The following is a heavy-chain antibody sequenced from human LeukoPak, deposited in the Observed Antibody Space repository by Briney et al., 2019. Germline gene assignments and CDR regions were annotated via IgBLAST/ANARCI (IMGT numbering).Heavy chain of an antibody. CDR1: GFTFSTYG. Sequence: PGGSLRLSCAASGFTFSTYGMHWVRQAPGEGVEWVSAISGSGGSTYYADSVKGRFTISRDNSKNTLYLQMNSLRAEDTAVYYCAKGVYSYAYYYYYMDVWGKGTTVTVSS. CDR3: AKGVYSYAYYYYYMDV. CDR2: ISGSGGST. D-gene: IGHD5-18*01. J-gene: IGHJ6*03. V-gene: IGHV3-23*01.